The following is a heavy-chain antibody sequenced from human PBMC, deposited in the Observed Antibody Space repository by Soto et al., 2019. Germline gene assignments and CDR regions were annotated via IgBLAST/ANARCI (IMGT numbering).Heavy chain of an antibody. CDR3: ARDLIGHDNYETIGYYFDH. D-gene: IGHD3-22*01. CDR1: GYSFTNFH. Sequence: ASVKVSCKASGYSFTNFHIHWVRQAPGQGLEWMGMIDPSGGITRDAQRLQGRITMTRDASTSTVYMELRSLTSEDTAVYYCARDLIGHDNYETIGYYFDHWGQGALV. CDR2: IDPSGGIT. V-gene: IGHV1-46*01. J-gene: IGHJ4*02.